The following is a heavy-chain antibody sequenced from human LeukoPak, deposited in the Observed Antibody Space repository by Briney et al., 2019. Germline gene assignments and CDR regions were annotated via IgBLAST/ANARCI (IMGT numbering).Heavy chain of an antibody. D-gene: IGHD6-13*01. V-gene: IGHV5-51*01. Sequence: AGGSLRLSCQGSGHSFTDYWIGWVRQMPGKGLEWMGVIYPGDSDARYSPSFQGQVTISVDKSITTAYLQWSSLEASDTAMYYCARLYTTSWKGPGYLDYWGQGTLVTVSS. J-gene: IGHJ4*02. CDR2: IYPGDSDA. CDR3: ARLYTTSWKGPGYLDY. CDR1: GHSFTDYW.